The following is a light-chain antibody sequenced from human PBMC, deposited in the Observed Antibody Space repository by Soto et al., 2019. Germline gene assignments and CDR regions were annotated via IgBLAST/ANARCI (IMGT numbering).Light chain of an antibody. CDR1: RSDVGNYNL. J-gene: IGLJ1*01. CDR2: EDN. V-gene: IGLV2-23*01. CDR3: CSYAGSSNYV. Sequence: QSVLTQPASVSGSAGQSITISCTGTRSDVGNYNLVSWYLHHPGKAPKLLIYEDNKRPSGVSNRFSGSRSGNTASLTVSGLQAEDENDYYCCSYAGSSNYVFVTGTKVTVL.